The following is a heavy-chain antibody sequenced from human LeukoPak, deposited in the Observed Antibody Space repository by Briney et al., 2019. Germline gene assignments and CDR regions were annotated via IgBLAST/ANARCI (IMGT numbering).Heavy chain of an antibody. J-gene: IGHJ4*02. CDR3: AREVRGDYFDL. Sequence: SCKVSGYTLTELSMHWVRQAPGKGLEWVSSISSSSSYIYYADSVKGRFTISRDNAKNSLYLQMNSLRADDTAVYYCAREVRGDYFDLWGQGTLVTVSS. CDR1: GYTLTELS. V-gene: IGHV3-21*04. CDR2: ISSSSSYI. D-gene: IGHD3-16*01.